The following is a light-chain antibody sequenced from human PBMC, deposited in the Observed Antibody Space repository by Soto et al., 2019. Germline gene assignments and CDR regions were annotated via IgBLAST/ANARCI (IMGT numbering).Light chain of an antibody. Sequence: QSALTQPPSASGSPRQSVTISCTGTSSDVGSYNYVSWYQQHPDKAPKLIIYEVNERPSGVPDRFSGSKSGNTASLTVSGLLAEDEADYYCTSYAGSNNPVVFGGGTKLTVL. CDR1: SSDVGSYNY. V-gene: IGLV2-8*01. CDR2: EVN. CDR3: TSYAGSNNPVV. J-gene: IGLJ3*02.